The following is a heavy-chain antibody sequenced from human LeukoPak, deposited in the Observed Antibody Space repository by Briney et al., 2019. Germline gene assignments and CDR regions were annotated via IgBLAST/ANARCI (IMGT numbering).Heavy chain of an antibody. V-gene: IGHV1-3*01. CDR2: INAGNGNT. D-gene: IGHD6-13*01. Sequence: ASVKVSCKASGYTFTSYAMHWVRQAPGQRLEWMGWINAGNGNTKYSQKFQGRVTITRDTSASTAYMELSSLRSEDTAVYYCARSDPGYSSSWYQFNYWGQGTLVTVSS. CDR3: ARSDPGYSSSWYQFNY. J-gene: IGHJ4*02. CDR1: GYTFTSYA.